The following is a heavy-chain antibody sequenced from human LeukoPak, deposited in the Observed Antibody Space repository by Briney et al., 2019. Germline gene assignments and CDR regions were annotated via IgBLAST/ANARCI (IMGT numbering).Heavy chain of an antibody. J-gene: IGHJ4*02. Sequence: AGESLKISCKGSGYSFTSYWIGWVRQMPGKGLEWMGIIYPGDSDTRYSPSFQCQVTISADKSISTAYLRWRSLKASHTALYYCVRHDGSFLEYFDYWGQGALLTVSS. CDR2: IYPGDSDT. D-gene: IGHD1-26*01. V-gene: IGHV5-51*01. CDR1: GYSFTSYW. CDR3: VRHDGSFLEYFDY.